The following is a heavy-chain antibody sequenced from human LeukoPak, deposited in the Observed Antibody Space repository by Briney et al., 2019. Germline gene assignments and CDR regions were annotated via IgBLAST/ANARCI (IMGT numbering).Heavy chain of an antibody. CDR1: GYTFTSYD. CDR2: IIPYSGNA. D-gene: IGHD1-1*01. J-gene: IGHJ4*02. V-gene: IGHV1-18*01. CDR3: AREDGGNDFFDF. Sequence: ASVKVSCKASGYTFTSYDINWVRQATGQGLEWVGSIIPYSGNANSAESLQARVTLTTDTSTNTAYLELRSLRSDDTAVYYCAREDGGNDFFDFWGQGSLVTVSS.